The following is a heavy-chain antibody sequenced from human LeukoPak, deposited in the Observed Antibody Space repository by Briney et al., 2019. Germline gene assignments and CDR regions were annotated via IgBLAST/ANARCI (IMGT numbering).Heavy chain of an antibody. D-gene: IGHD2-2*02. V-gene: IGHV4-34*01. CDR2: INHSGST. J-gene: IGHJ4*02. Sequence: SETLSLTCAVYGGSFSDYYWSWIRQPPGKGLEWIGEINHSGSTNYNPSLKSRVTISVDTSKNQFSLKLSSVTAADTAVYYCARGPFCSSTSCYRRRVGRGFDYWGQGTLVTVSS. CDR3: ARGPFCSSTSCYRRRVGRGFDY. CDR1: GGSFSDYY.